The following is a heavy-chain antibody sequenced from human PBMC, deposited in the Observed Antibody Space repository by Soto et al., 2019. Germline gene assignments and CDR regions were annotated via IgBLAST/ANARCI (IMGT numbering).Heavy chain of an antibody. J-gene: IGHJ5*02. V-gene: IGHV4-4*07. D-gene: IGHD3-22*01. CDR2: IYSSWNA. Sequence: QVQLLESGPGLVKPSETLSLTCSVSLDSISNSYWTWIRQPAGKGLEWIGHIYSSWNANYNPSLKSRVTMSLDTSKNQFSLSLKSVTAADTAIYYCAKGRGFYSDNYFDPWGQGTQVTVSS. CDR3: AKGRGFYSDNYFDP. CDR1: LDSISNSY.